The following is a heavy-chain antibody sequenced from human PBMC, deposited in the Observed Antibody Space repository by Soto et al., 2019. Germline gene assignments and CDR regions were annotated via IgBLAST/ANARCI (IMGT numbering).Heavy chain of an antibody. CDR2: IYYSGST. CDR3: AGSGGGRSDSSGYYFDY. D-gene: IGHD3-22*01. Sequence: QVQLQESGPGLVKPSQTLSLTCTVSGGSISSGDYYWSWIRQPPGKGLEWIGYIYYSGSTYYNPSLKSRVTISVDTSKNQFSLKLSSVTAADTAVYYCAGSGGGRSDSSGYYFDYWGQGTLVTVSS. J-gene: IGHJ4*02. V-gene: IGHV4-30-4*01. CDR1: GGSISSGDYY.